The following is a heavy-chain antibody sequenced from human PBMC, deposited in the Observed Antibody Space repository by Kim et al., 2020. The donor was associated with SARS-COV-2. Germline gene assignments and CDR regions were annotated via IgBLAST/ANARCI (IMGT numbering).Heavy chain of an antibody. Sequence: GGSLRLSCAASGFMFSDFYMTWIRQAPGKGLECISYISGESSIVNYADSVKGRFTIFRDNGRNLLYLQMNSLRAEDTAIYYCSRDPRPLDYWGQGTLVTV. CDR3: SRDPRPLDY. V-gene: IGHV3-11*04. CDR1: GFMFSDFY. CDR2: ISGESSIV. J-gene: IGHJ4*02. D-gene: IGHD6-6*01.